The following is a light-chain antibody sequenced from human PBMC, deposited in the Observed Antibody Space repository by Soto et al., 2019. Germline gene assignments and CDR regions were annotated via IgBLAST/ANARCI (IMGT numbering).Light chain of an antibody. V-gene: IGLV4-69*01. CDR1: SGHSNDA. CDR3: QSWGTGIVI. J-gene: IGLJ2*01. CDR2: LNRDGSQ. Sequence: QSVLTQPPSASASPGASVTLTCTLSSGHSNDAIAWHQQQPEKGPRYLMKLNRDGSQRTGDVTPHRFSCSSSGAARYLTISIRQAEEEADYYCQSWGTGIVIFGGGTKLTVL.